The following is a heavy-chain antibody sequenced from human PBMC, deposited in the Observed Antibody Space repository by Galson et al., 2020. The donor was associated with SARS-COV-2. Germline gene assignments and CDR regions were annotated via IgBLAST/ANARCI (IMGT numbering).Heavy chain of an antibody. Sequence: GGSLRLSCAASGFTFDDYAMNWVRQAPGKGLEWVSGMSWKSGSIGYADSVKGRFTISRDNAKNSLYRQMNSLRAEDTALYYCAKGVAPKWERNTFDIWGQGTMVTVSS. CDR2: MSWKSGSI. CDR1: GFTFDDYA. D-gene: IGHD1-26*01. CDR3: AKGVAPKWERNTFDI. J-gene: IGHJ3*02. V-gene: IGHV3-9*01.